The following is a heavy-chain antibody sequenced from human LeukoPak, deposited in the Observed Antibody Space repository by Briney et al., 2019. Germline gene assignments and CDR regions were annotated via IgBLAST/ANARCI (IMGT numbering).Heavy chain of an antibody. Sequence: PGGSLRLSCAASGFTFSSYGMSWVRQAPGKGLEWVSSISGDGFTTFYADSVKGRFTISRDNSKNTLYLQMNSLRAEDTAVYYCARSPSYSSSSHWFDPWGQGTLVTVSS. J-gene: IGHJ5*02. CDR2: ISGDGFTT. CDR3: ARSPSYSSSSHWFDP. V-gene: IGHV3-23*01. D-gene: IGHD6-6*01. CDR1: GFTFSSYG.